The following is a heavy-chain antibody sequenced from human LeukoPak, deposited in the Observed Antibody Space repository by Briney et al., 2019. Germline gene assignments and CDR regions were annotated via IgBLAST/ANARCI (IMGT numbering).Heavy chain of an antibody. CDR2: INHSGST. D-gene: IGHD5-18*01. J-gene: IGHJ4*02. CDR1: GGSFSGYY. Sequence: SETLSLTCAVFGGSFSGYYWSWIRQPPGKGLEWIGEINHSGSTNYNPSLKSRVTISVDTSKNQFSLKLSSVTAADTAVYYCARGLIRGYSYGYGFDYWGQGTLVTVSS. V-gene: IGHV4-34*01. CDR3: ARGLIRGYSYGYGFDY.